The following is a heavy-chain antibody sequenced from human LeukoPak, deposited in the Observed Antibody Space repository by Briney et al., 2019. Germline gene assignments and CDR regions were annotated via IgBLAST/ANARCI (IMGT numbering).Heavy chain of an antibody. J-gene: IGHJ6*02. CDR3: ARDDFWSGYRPLYYYGMDV. D-gene: IGHD3-3*01. V-gene: IGHV1-18*01. CDR1: GYTFTSYG. CDR2: ISAYNGNT. Sequence: EASVKVSCKASGYTFTSYGISWVRQAPGQGLEWMGWISAYNGNTNYAQKLQGRVTMTTDTSTSTAYMELRSLGSDDTAVYYCARDDFWSGYRPLYYYGMDVWGQGTTVTVSS.